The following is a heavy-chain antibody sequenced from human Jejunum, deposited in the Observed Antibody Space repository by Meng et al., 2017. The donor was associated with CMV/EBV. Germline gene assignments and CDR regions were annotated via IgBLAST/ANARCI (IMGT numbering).Heavy chain of an antibody. V-gene: IGHV4-39*01. CDR1: GGSISSSSYY. Sequence: LQLRGSGPGLVKPSETLSLTCTVSGGSISSSSYYWGWIRQPPGKGLEWIGSIYYSGSTYYNPSLKSRVTISVDTSKNQFSLKLSSVTAADTAVYYCASPLGILGIVDLWGRGTLVTVSS. CDR2: IYYSGST. CDR3: ASPLGILGIVDL. J-gene: IGHJ2*01. D-gene: IGHD7-27*01.